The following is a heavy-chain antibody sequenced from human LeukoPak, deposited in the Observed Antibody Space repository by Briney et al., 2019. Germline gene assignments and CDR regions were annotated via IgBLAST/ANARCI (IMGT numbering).Heavy chain of an antibody. J-gene: IGHJ4*02. V-gene: IGHV3-30-3*01. CDR2: ISYDGSNK. D-gene: IGHD1-26*01. CDR3: ARDPELQHFDY. CDR1: GGTFSSYA. Sequence: SCKASGGTFSSYAMHWVRQAPGKGLEWVAVISYDGSNKYYADSVKGRFTISRDNSKNTLYLQMNSLRAEDTAVYYCARDPELQHFDYWGQGTLVTVSS.